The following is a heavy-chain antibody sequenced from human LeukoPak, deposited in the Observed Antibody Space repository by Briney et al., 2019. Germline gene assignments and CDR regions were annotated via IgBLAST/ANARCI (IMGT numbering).Heavy chain of an antibody. CDR3: AIIAVASQELDY. Sequence: ASVKVSCKVSGYTLTELSIHWVRQAPGKGLEWMGGFDPEDGETIYAQKFQGRVTMTEDTSTDTAYMELSSLRSEDTAVYYCAIIAVASQELDYWGQGTLVTVSS. CDR1: GYTLTELS. J-gene: IGHJ4*02. D-gene: IGHD6-19*01. V-gene: IGHV1-24*01. CDR2: FDPEDGET.